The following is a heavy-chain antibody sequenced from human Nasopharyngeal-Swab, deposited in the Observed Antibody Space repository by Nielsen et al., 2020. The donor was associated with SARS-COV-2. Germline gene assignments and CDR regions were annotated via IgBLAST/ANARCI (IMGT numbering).Heavy chain of an antibody. CDR2: IWYDGSNK. Sequence: WIRQPPGKGLGWVAVIWYDGSNKYYADSVKGRFTISRDNSKNTLYLQMISLRAEDTAVYYCAREAGYCSGGSCYSGPFDYWGQGTLVTVSS. CDR3: AREAGYCSGGSCYSGPFDY. J-gene: IGHJ4*02. V-gene: IGHV3-33*01. D-gene: IGHD2-15*01.